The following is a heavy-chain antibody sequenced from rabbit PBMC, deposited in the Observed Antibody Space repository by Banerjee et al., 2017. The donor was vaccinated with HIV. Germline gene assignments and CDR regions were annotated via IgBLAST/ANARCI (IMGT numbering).Heavy chain of an antibody. V-gene: IGHV1S40*01. CDR3: ARGGNGAGYAYAF. J-gene: IGHJ3*01. D-gene: IGHD6-1*01. Sequence: QQLVESGGGLVKPGASLTLTCKASGFSFSSGYDMCWVRQAPGKGLEWIACIYNGDIGSRTYYATWAKGRFTISKPSSTTVTLQMTSLTAADTATYFCARGGNGAGYAYAFWGQGTLVTVS. CDR2: IYNGDIGSRT. CDR1: GFSFSSGYD.